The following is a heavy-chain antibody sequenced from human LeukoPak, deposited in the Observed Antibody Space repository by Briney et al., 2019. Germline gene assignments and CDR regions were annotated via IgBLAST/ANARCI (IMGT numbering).Heavy chain of an antibody. CDR1: GYTFTSYG. D-gene: IGHD6-19*01. V-gene: IGHV1-18*01. J-gene: IGHJ5*02. Sequence: ASVKVSCKASGYTFTSYGISWLRQAPGQGLEWMGWISAYNGNTNYAQKLQGRVTMTTDTSTSTAYMELRSLRSDDTAVYYCARDRGGYSSGWFDPWGQGTLVTVSS. CDR3: ARDRGGYSSGWFDP. CDR2: ISAYNGNT.